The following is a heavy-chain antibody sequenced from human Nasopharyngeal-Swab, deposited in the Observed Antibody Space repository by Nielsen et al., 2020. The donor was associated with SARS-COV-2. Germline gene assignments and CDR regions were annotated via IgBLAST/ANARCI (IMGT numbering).Heavy chain of an antibody. D-gene: IGHD5-12*01. CDR1: GFTFSSYG. Sequence: GGSLRLSCAASGFTFSSYGMHWVRQAPGKGLEWVAVISYDGSNKYYADSVKGRFTISRDNSKNTLYLQMNSLRDEDTAVYYCAKGWLLGNYMDVWGKGTTVTVTS. CDR3: AKGWLLGNYMDV. CDR2: ISYDGSNK. V-gene: IGHV3-30*18. J-gene: IGHJ6*03.